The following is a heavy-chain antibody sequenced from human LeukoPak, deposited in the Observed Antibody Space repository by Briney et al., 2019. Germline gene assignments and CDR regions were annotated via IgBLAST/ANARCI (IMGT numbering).Heavy chain of an antibody. CDR1: GFSLSTSGMC. Sequence: SGPTLVNPTQTLTLTCTFSGFSLSTSGMCVTWIGQPPGKALEWLARIDWDDDKYYSTSLKTRLTVSKDTSKNQVVLTMPNMDPVDTATYYCARVIATTEGLDYWGQGTLVTVSS. J-gene: IGHJ4*02. CDR2: IDWDDDK. D-gene: IGHD2/OR15-2a*01. CDR3: ARVIATTEGLDY. V-gene: IGHV2-70*11.